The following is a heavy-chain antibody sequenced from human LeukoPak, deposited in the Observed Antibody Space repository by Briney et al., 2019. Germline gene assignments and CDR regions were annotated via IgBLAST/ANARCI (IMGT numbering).Heavy chain of an antibody. CDR1: GGSISSYY. CDR2: IYYGGST. J-gene: IGHJ6*02. CDR3: ARHLKFIGVVIRSGMDV. V-gene: IGHV4-59*08. Sequence: SETLSLTCTVSGGSISSYYWSWIRQPPGKGLEWIGYIYYGGSTNYNPSLKSRVTISVDTSKNQFSLKLSSVTAADTAVYYCARHLKFIGVVIRSGMDVWGQGTTVTVSS. D-gene: IGHD3-3*01.